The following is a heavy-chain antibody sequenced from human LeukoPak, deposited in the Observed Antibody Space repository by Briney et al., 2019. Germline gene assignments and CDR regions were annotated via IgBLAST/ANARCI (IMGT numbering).Heavy chain of an antibody. Sequence: SETLSLTCAVSGGSISSSNWWSWVRQPPGKGLEWIGEIYHSGSTNYNPSLKSRVTISVDKSKNQFSLKLSSVTAADTAVYCCARDGITMVRGVIMNWFDPWGQGTLVTVSS. V-gene: IGHV4-4*01. D-gene: IGHD3-10*01. CDR1: GGSISSSNW. J-gene: IGHJ5*02. CDR2: IYHSGST. CDR3: ARDGITMVRGVIMNWFDP.